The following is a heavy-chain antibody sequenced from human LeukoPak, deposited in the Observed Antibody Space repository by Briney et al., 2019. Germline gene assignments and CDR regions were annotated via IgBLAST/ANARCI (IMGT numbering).Heavy chain of an antibody. CDR2: ISSSSSTT. CDR3: ARDSVVTARGGRLDWYFDL. D-gene: IGHD2-21*02. J-gene: IGHJ2*01. Sequence: GGSLRLSCAASGFTFSSYSMNWVRQAPGKGLEWVSYISSSSSTTYYADSVKGRFTISRDNAKNSLYLQMNSLRAEDTAVYYCARDSVVTARGGRLDWYFDLWGRGTLVTVSS. V-gene: IGHV3-48*04. CDR1: GFTFSSYS.